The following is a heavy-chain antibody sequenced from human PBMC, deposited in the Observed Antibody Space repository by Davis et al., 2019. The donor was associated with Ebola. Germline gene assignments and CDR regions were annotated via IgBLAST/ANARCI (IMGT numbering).Heavy chain of an antibody. CDR2: IYYSGST. CDR1: GGSISSSSYY. CDR3: ARLDYDFWSGYYSSGWFDP. V-gene: IGHV4-61*05. D-gene: IGHD3-3*01. Sequence: GSLRLSCTVSGGSISSSSYYWSWIRQPPGKGLEWIGYIYYSGSTNYNPSLKSRVTISVDTSKNQFSLKLSSVTAADTAVYYCARLDYDFWSGYYSSGWFDPWGQGTLVTVSS. J-gene: IGHJ5*02.